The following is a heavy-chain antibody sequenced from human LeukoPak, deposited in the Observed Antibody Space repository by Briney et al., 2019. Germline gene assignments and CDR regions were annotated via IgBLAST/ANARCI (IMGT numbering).Heavy chain of an antibody. CDR2: ISSSSMTV. CDR3: ARDLQEDAIPPLGY. D-gene: IGHD2-8*01. V-gene: IGHV3-48*01. CDR1: GFTFSAYS. Sequence: GGSLRLSCAASGFTFSAYSMTWVRQAPGKGLEWLSYISSSSMTVYYADSVKGRFTISRDNGKNSLFLQMSSLRAEDTGVYYCARDLQEDAIPPLGYWGQGTLVTVSS. J-gene: IGHJ4*02.